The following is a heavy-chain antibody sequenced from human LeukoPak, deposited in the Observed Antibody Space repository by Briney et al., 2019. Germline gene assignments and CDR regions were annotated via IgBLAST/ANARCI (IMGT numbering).Heavy chain of an antibody. J-gene: IGHJ4*02. CDR1: GFTVSSNY. CDR2: IYSGGST. Sequence: GGSLRLSCAASGFTVSSNYMSWVRQAPGKGLEWVSVIYSGGSTYYADSEKGRFTISRDNSKNTLYLQMNSLRAEDTAVYYCARDRPYYSSSWWEDYWGQGTLVTVSS. V-gene: IGHV3-66*02. CDR3: ARDRPYYSSSWWEDY. D-gene: IGHD6-13*01.